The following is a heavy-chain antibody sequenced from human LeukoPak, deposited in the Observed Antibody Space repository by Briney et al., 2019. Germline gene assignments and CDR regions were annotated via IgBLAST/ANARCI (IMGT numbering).Heavy chain of an antibody. J-gene: IGHJ6*02. CDR3: AKGHNDCSGGSCYSYYYYGMDV. CDR1: GFTFSSYA. V-gene: IGHV3-23*01. Sequence: GGSLRLSCAASGFTFSSYAMSWVRQAPGKGLEWVSAISGSGGSTYYADSVKGRFTISRDNSKNTLYLQMNSLRAEDTAVNYCAKGHNDCSGGSCYSYYYYGMDVWGQGTTVTVSS. CDR2: ISGSGGST. D-gene: IGHD2-15*01.